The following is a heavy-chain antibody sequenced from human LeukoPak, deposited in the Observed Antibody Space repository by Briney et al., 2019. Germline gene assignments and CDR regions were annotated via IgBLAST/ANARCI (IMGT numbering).Heavy chain of an antibody. Sequence: ASVKVSCKASGYTFTSYFMHWVRQAPEQGLEWMGIINPSDGSTSYAQKLQGRVTMTRDTSTSTVYMDLSLRSEDTAAYYCALEAPGSCYFDYWGQGTLVTVSS. CDR1: GYTFTSYF. J-gene: IGHJ4*02. D-gene: IGHD3-3*01. CDR2: INPSDGST. V-gene: IGHV1-46*04. CDR3: ALEAPGSCYFDY.